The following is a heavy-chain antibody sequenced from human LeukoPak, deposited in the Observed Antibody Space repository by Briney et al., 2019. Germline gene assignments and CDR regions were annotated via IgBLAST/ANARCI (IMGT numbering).Heavy chain of an antibody. CDR2: IKQDGSEK. D-gene: IGHD2-15*01. V-gene: IGHV3-7*01. J-gene: IGHJ4*02. Sequence: GGSLRLSCAASRFTFSSYWMSWVRQAPGKGLEWVANIKQDGSEKYYVDFVKGRFTISRDNAKNSLYLQMNRLRAEDTAVYYCARDAPPYCSRGSCYSRYWGQGALVTVSS. CDR1: RFTFSSYW. CDR3: ARDAPPYCSRGSCYSRY.